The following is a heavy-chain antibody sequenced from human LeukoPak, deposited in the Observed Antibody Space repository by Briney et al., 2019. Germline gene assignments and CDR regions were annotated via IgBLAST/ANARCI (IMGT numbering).Heavy chain of an antibody. D-gene: IGHD1-26*01. J-gene: IGHJ4*02. Sequence: SGGSLRLSCAASGFTFSSYGMHWVRQAPGKGLEWVAFIRYDGSNKYYADSVKGRFTISRDNSKNTLYMQMSSLRAEDTAVYYCATLNSGSYYYPRDYWGQGTLVTVSS. V-gene: IGHV3-30*02. CDR3: ATLNSGSYYYPRDY. CDR2: IRYDGSNK. CDR1: GFTFSSYG.